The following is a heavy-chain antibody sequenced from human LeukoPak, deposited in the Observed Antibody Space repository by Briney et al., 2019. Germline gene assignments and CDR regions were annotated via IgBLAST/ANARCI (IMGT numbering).Heavy chain of an antibody. V-gene: IGHV3-48*04. CDR1: GFSFSSYS. Sequence: GGSLRLSCAASGFSFSSYSLNWVRQAPGKGLEWVSYISHTGSTMSYADSVKGRFTISRDNARNSLYLQMNSLRAEDTAVYYCARDGDDTSGYFSPFDYWGQGTLVTVSS. J-gene: IGHJ4*02. CDR3: ARDGDDTSGYFSPFDY. D-gene: IGHD3-22*01. CDR2: ISHTGSTM.